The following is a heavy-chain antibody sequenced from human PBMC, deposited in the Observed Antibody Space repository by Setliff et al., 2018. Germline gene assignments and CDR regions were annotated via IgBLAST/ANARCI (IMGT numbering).Heavy chain of an antibody. CDR3: ARSLGSGSYYGSRPFHSDY. J-gene: IGHJ4*02. CDR2: VHYSVNS. D-gene: IGHD3-10*01. V-gene: IGHV4-59*08. CDR1: GDSMSSYY. Sequence: PSETLSLTCTVSGDSMSSYYWSWIRQSPGKGLEWIGYVHYSVNSYYSPSLKSRVTMSLDASKKQFSLNLRSVTAADTAVYYCARSLGSGSYYGSRPFHSDYWGQGILVTVSS.